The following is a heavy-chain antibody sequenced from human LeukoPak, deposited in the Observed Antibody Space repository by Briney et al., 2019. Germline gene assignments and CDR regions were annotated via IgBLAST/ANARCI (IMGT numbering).Heavy chain of an antibody. J-gene: IGHJ4*02. CDR3: ARLQLAFDY. Sequence: MPSETLSLTCTVSGGSISSYYWSWIRQPPGKGLEWIGYIYYSGSTNYNPSLKSRVTISVDTSKNQFSLKLSSVTAADTAVYYCARLQLAFDYWGQGTLVTVSS. D-gene: IGHD1-1*01. CDR1: GGSISSYY. V-gene: IGHV4-59*01. CDR2: IYYSGST.